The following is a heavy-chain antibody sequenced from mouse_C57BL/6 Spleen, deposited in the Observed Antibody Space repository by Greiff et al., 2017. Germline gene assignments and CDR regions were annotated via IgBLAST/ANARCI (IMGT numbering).Heavy chain of an antibody. D-gene: IGHD1-1*01. CDR1: GFSLSTFGMG. V-gene: IGHV8-8*01. J-gene: IGHJ1*03. CDR3: ARIESPYYGSREGYWYFDV. Sequence: QVTLKVSGPGILQPSQTLSLTCSFSGFSLSTFGMGVGWIRQPSGKGLEWLAHIWWDDDKYYNPALKSRLTISKDTSKNQVFLKIANVDTADTATYYCARIESPYYGSREGYWYFDVWGTGTTVTVSS. CDR2: IWWDDDK.